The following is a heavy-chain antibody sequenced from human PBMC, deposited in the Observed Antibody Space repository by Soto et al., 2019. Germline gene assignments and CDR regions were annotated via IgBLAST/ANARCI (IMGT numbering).Heavy chain of an antibody. Sequence: EVQLLQSGGGLVQPGGSLRLSCAASGFTFSNYAMSWLRQPPGKGLEWVSAISGSGDRTYYTDSVKGRFTISRDNSKYTLYLQMNSLRAEDAAVYYCVCERSGHSYAGSWGQGTLVTVSS. CDR2: ISGSGDRT. CDR1: GFTFSNYA. J-gene: IGHJ5*02. CDR3: VCERSGHSYAGS. V-gene: IGHV3-23*01. D-gene: IGHD5-18*01.